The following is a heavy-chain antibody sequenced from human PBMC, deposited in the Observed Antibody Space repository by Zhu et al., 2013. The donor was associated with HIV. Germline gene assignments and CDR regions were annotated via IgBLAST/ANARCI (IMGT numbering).Heavy chain of an antibody. J-gene: IGHJ4*02. V-gene: IGHV1-24*01. D-gene: IGHD2-2*01. CDR3: ATGTQLLKHLTLFDY. Sequence: QVQVVQSGAEVKKPGASVKVSCKVSGYTLTELSIHWVRQAPGKGLEWMGGFDPEEGETIYAQKFQGRVTLTEDTSKETAYMELSSLRSEDTAVYYCATGTQLLKHLTLFDYWGQGTLVTVSS. CDR2: FDPEEGET. CDR1: GYTLTELS.